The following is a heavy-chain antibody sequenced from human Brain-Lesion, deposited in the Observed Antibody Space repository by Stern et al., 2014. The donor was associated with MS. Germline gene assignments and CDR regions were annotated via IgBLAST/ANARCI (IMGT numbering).Heavy chain of an antibody. Sequence: QVQLVESGPGLVKPSETLSLSCTVSGGSINSSSYYWGWVRQPPGKGLEWIGSIYSSGSSYSNPSLKSRLAMSVDTSKNPFSLRLSSVTAADTAVYYCARLGVMVTFGGVIAPSDFDSWGQGTLVTVSS. CDR1: GGSINSSSYY. CDR2: IYSSGSS. V-gene: IGHV4-39*02. D-gene: IGHD3-16*02. J-gene: IGHJ4*02. CDR3: ARLGVMVTFGGVIAPSDFDS.